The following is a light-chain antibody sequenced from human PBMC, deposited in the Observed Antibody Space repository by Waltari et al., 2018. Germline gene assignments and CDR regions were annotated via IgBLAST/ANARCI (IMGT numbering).Light chain of an antibody. Sequence: DIQMTQSPSSLSASVGDRVTITCRASQRINSYLNWYQQKPGKAPKLLIYGASSLQSGVPSGFRGSGSGTEFTLTISSLQPEDSATYYCQQSYSSPYTFGQGTKLEIK. J-gene: IGKJ2*01. CDR2: GAS. V-gene: IGKV1-39*01. CDR1: QRINSY. CDR3: QQSYSSPYT.